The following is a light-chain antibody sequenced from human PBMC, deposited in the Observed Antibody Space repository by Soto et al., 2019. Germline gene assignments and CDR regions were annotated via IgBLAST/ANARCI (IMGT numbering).Light chain of an antibody. Sequence: EIVLTHSPGTLPSSPGERTTLSCRASQIVVSCDVVGYQQIPVKVRGLIIYGSSISASGIPDRFSGSGSGRDFTLTISRLEPEDYAEYYYQQYGSSLETFGQGTKVE. J-gene: IGKJ1*01. CDR3: QQYGSSLET. CDR1: QIVVSCD. V-gene: IGKV3-20*01. CDR2: GSS.